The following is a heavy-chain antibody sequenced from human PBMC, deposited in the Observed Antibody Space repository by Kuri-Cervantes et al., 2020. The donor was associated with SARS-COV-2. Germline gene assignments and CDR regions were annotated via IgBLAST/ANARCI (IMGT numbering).Heavy chain of an antibody. J-gene: IGHJ6*02. CDR1: GFTFSSYG. Sequence: GGSLRLSCAASGFTFSSYGMHWVRQAPGKGLEYVSAISSNGGSTYYADSVKGRFTISRDNSKNTLYLQMSSLRAEDTAVYYCVKVGYNWNRYYYYGMDVWGQGTTVTVSS. V-gene: IGHV3-64D*09. CDR3: VKVGYNWNRYYYYGMDV. D-gene: IGHD1-20*01. CDR2: ISSNGGST.